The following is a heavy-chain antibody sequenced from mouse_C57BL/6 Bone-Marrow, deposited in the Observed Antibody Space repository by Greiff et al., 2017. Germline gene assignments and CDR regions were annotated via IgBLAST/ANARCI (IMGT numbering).Heavy chain of an antibody. V-gene: IGHV5-16*01. Sequence: EVKLMESEGGLVQPGSSMKLSCTASGFTFSDYYMAWVRQVPEKGLEWVANINYDGSSTYYLDSLKSRFIISRDNAKNILYLQMSSLKSEDTATYYCARAHYYREAMDYWGQGTSVTVSS. CDR1: GFTFSDYY. D-gene: IGHD2-12*01. CDR3: ARAHYYREAMDY. CDR2: INYDGSST. J-gene: IGHJ4*01.